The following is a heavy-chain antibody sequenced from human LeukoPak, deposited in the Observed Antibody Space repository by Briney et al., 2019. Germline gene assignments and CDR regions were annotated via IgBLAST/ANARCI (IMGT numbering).Heavy chain of an antibody. J-gene: IGHJ4*02. CDR2: IDPSDSYT. CDR3: ARQGDCSSTSCSWYFDY. Sequence: GESLKISCKGSGYSFTSYWISWVRQMPGKGLEWMGRIDPSDSYTNYSPSFQGHVTISADKSISTACLQWSSLKASDTAMYYCARQGDCSSTSCSWYFDYWGQGTLVTVSS. CDR1: GYSFTSYW. D-gene: IGHD2-2*01. V-gene: IGHV5-10-1*01.